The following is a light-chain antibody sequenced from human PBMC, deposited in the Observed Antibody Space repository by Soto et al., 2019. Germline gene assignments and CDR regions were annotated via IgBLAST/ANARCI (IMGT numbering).Light chain of an antibody. Sequence: QSVLTQPASVSGSPGQSITISCTGTSSDVGCYNLVSWYQQYPGKAPKLMIYEGSKRPSGVSNRFSGSKSGNTPSLTISGLQAEDEADYYCCSYVGSSAYVFGTGTKLTVL. CDR3: CSYVGSSAYV. V-gene: IGLV2-23*01. CDR1: SSDVGCYNL. CDR2: EGS. J-gene: IGLJ1*01.